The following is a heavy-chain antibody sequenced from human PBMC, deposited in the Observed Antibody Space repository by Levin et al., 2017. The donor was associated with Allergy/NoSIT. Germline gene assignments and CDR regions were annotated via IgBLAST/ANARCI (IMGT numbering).Heavy chain of an antibody. D-gene: IGHD6-25*01. Sequence: ASVKVSCKASGGTFSSYTISWVRQATGQGLEWMGRIIPLVGIANYAQRFQGRVTITADKSTSTAYMELSSLRSEDTAVYYCARGAADRYDYYMDVWGKGTTVTVSS. V-gene: IGHV1-69*02. CDR3: ARGAADRYDYYMDV. J-gene: IGHJ6*03. CDR2: IIPLVGIA. CDR1: GGTFSSYT.